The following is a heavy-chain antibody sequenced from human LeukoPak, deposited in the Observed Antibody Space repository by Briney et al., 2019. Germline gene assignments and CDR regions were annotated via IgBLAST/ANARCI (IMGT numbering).Heavy chain of an antibody. Sequence: GGSLRLSCAASGFTFSSYSMNWVRQAPGKGLEWVSSISSSSYIYYADSVKGRFTISRDNAKNSLYLQMNSLRAEDTAVYYCARFPVGGVTVLFDYWGQGTLVTVSS. D-gene: IGHD3-16*02. V-gene: IGHV3-21*01. J-gene: IGHJ4*02. CDR2: ISSSSYI. CDR1: GFTFSSYS. CDR3: ARFPVGGVTVLFDY.